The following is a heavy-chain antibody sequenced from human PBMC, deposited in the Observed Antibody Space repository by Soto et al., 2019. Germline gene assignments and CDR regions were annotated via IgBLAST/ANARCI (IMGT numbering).Heavy chain of an antibody. D-gene: IGHD3-9*01. V-gene: IGHV3-7*01. J-gene: IGHJ4*02. Sequence: GGSLRLSCAASGFTFSSYWMSWVRQAPGKGLEWVANIKQDGSEKYYVDSVKGRFTISRDNAKNSLYLQMNSLRAEDTAVYYCARDVGPGDDYDILTGYCDYWGQGTLVTVSS. CDR3: ARDVGPGDDYDILTGYCDY. CDR1: GFTFSSYW. CDR2: IKQDGSEK.